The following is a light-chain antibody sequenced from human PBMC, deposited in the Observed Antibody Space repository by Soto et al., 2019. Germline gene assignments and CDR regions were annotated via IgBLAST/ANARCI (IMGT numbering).Light chain of an antibody. V-gene: IGKV1-5*03. CDR3: KQYDRPSWT. Sequence: DIPMTQSPSTLSASVGDRVIITCRASQSISSWLAWYQQKPGKAPDLLIYRASTIKTGIPSRFSGSGSGTAFTLTISSLQPDEFATYDCKQYDRPSWTFGPGTKVEIK. CDR2: RAS. J-gene: IGKJ1*01. CDR1: QSISSW.